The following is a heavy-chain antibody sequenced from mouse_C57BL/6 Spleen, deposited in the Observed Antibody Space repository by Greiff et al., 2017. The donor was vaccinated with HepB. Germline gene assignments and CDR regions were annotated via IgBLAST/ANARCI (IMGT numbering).Heavy chain of an antibody. D-gene: IGHD4-1*01. V-gene: IGHV1-50*01. CDR1: GYTFTSYW. J-gene: IGHJ2*01. Sequence: VQLQQPGAELVKPGASVKLSCKASGYTFTSYWMQWVKQRPGQGLEWIGEIDPSDSYTNYNQKFKGKATLTVETSSSTAYMQLSSLTSEDSAVYYGARNWDGDYFDYWGQGTTLTVSS. CDR2: IDPSDSYT. CDR3: ARNWDGDYFDY.